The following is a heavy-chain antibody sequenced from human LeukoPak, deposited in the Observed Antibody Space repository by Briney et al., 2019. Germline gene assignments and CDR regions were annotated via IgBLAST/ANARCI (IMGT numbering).Heavy chain of an antibody. CDR3: ARGLRIAAAH. CDR1: GYTFTGYY. D-gene: IGHD6-13*01. J-gene: IGHJ4*02. Sequence: ASVKVSCKASGYTFTGYYMHWVRQAPGQGLEWMGWINPNSGNTNYAQKLQGRVTMTTDTSTSTAYMELRSLRSDDTAVYYCARGLRIAAAHWGQGTLVTVSS. CDR2: INPNSGNT. V-gene: IGHV1-18*04.